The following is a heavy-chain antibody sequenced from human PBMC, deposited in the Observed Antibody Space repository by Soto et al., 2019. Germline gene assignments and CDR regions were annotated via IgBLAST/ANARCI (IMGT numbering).Heavy chain of an antibody. CDR1: GGTFSSYA. V-gene: IGHV1-69*01. CDR2: IIPIFGTA. Sequence: QVQLVQSGAEVKKPGSSVKVSCKASGGTFSSYAISWVRQAPGQGLEWMGGIIPIFGTANYAQKFQGRVTITADESTSTAYMELSSLRSEDTAMYYCALHYGSGSYYLIDYWGQGTLVTVSS. D-gene: IGHD3-10*01. CDR3: ALHYGSGSYYLIDY. J-gene: IGHJ4*02.